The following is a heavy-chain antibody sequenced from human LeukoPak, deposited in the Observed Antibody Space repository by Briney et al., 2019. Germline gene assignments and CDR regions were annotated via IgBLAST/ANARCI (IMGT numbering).Heavy chain of an antibody. V-gene: IGHV1-18*01. CDR2: ISTYNGKT. Sequence: GASVKVSCKASGYTFTRYGITWVRQAPGQGLEWMGWISTYNGKTNYAQKVQDRVTMTTDTSTSTVYMELRSPRSNDTALYFCARDFSNFSYGTWFDPWGQGTLVTVSS. J-gene: IGHJ5*02. CDR1: GYTFTRYG. D-gene: IGHD1-1*01. CDR3: ARDFSNFSYGTWFDP.